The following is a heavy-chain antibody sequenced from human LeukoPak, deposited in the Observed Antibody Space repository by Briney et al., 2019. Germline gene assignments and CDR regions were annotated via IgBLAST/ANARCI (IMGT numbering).Heavy chain of an antibody. J-gene: IGHJ4*02. CDR2: ICSSDGTT. CDR1: GFTFSSYA. Sequence: GGSLRLSCAASGFTFSSYAMSWIRQAPGKGLEWVSAICSSDGTTYYADSVRGRFTISRDNSKNTLYLQMNSLRAEDTALYYCAKKWGDTSMAGVGLDYWGQGTLVSVSS. CDR3: AKKWGDTSMAGVGLDY. V-gene: IGHV3-23*01. D-gene: IGHD5-18*01.